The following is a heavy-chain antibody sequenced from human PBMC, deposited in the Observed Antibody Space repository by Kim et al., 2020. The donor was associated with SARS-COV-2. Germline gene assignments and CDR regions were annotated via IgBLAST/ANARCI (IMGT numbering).Heavy chain of an antibody. CDR2: IKSKTDGGTT. CDR3: TTDRGVGGYYYLHGTYFDY. D-gene: IGHD3-22*01. J-gene: IGHJ4*02. V-gene: IGHV3-15*01. Sequence: GGSLRLSCAASGFTFSNAWMSWVRQAPGKGLEWVGRIKSKTDGGTTDYAAPVKGRFTISRDDSKNTLYLQMNSLKTEDTAVYYCTTDRGVGGYYYLHGTYFDYWGQGTLVTVSS. CDR1: GFTFSNAW.